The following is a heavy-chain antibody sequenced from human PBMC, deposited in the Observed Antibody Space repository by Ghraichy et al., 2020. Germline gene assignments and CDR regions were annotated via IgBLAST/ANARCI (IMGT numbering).Heavy chain of an antibody. CDR2: INHSGIT. J-gene: IGHJ6*03. Sequence: SQTLSLTCAVYGGSFSGYSWSWIRQPPGKGLELIGEINHSGITNYSPSLKSRVTISVDTSKNQFSLKLTSLTAADTAVYYCARGALQLVGYYYYMDVWGKGTTVTVSS. CDR3: ARGALQLVGYYYYMDV. V-gene: IGHV4-34*01. CDR1: GGSFSGYS. D-gene: IGHD6-6*01.